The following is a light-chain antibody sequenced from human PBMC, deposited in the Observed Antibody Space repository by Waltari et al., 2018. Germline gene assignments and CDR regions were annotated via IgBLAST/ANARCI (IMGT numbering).Light chain of an antibody. CDR2: WAS. Sequence: DIVMTQSPDSLAVSLGERATINCKSIQSVLFSSNTINYLAWYQQKPGQSPKLVLYWASTRESGVPDRFSGSGSATDFTLTISSLQAEDVAVYYCQQYYSSPFTFGPGTKLEIK. V-gene: IGKV4-1*01. CDR3: QQYYSSPFT. J-gene: IGKJ3*01. CDR1: QSVLFSSNTINY.